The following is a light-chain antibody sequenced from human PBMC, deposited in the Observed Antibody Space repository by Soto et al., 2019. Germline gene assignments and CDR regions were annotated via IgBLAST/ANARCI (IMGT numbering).Light chain of an antibody. CDR2: DAS. CDR1: QSISSW. CDR3: QQYNSYWT. J-gene: IGKJ1*01. V-gene: IGKV1-5*01. Sequence: DIQMTKSPSTLSASVGDRVTITCRASQSISSWLAWYQQKPGKAPKFLIYDASSLESGVASRFSGSGSGTEFTLTISSLQPDDFATYYCQQYNSYWTFSQGTKVDIK.